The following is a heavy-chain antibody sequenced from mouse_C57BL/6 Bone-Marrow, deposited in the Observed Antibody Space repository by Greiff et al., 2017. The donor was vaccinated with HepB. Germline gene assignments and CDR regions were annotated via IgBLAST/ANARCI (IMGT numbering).Heavy chain of an antibody. V-gene: IGHV6-6*01. J-gene: IGHJ2*01. CDR1: GFTFSDAW. CDR2: IRNKANNHAT. CDR3: TRRGNYYGSLDY. Sequence: EVKLQESGGGLVQPGGSMKLSCAASGFTFSDAWMDWVRQSPEKGLEWVAEIRNKANNHATYYAESVKGRFTISRDDSKSSVYLQMNSLRAEDTGIYYCTRRGNYYGSLDYWGQGTTLTVSS. D-gene: IGHD1-1*01.